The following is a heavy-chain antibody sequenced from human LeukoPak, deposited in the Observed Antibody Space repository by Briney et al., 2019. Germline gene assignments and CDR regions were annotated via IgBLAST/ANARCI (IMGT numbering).Heavy chain of an antibody. CDR1: GGSISSYY. D-gene: IGHD3-10*01. CDR2: IYYSGST. V-gene: IGHV4-59*01. Sequence: SETLSLTCTVSGGSISSYYWSWIRQPPGKGLEWIGYIYYSGSTNYNPSLKGRVTISVDTAENQFSLKLSSVTAADTAVYYCAIVPWGFGEFINWGQGTLVTVSS. CDR3: AIVPWGFGEFIN. J-gene: IGHJ4*02.